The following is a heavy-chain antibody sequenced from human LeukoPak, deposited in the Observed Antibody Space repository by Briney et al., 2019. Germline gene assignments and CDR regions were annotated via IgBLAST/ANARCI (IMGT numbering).Heavy chain of an antibody. D-gene: IGHD7-27*01. Sequence: PSETLSLTCTVSGVSISRSSYYWGWMRQPPGKGLEWIGNIYYSGSTYYNPSLKSRVTRSLDMSKNQFSLKLSSVTAADTAVYYCARTPAWGSTYFDYWGQGTLVTVSS. J-gene: IGHJ4*02. CDR2: IYYSGST. V-gene: IGHV4-39*07. CDR3: ARTPAWGSTYFDY. CDR1: GVSISRSSYY.